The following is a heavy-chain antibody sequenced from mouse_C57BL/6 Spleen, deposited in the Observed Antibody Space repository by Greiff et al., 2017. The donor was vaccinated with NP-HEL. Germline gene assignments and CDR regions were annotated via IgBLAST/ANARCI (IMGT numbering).Heavy chain of an antibody. CDR2: INPSTGGT. D-gene: IGHD1-1*01. CDR1: GYSFTGYY. V-gene: IGHV1-42*01. Sequence: EVQLQQSGPELVKPGASVKISCKASGYSFTGYYMNWVKQSPEKSLEWIGEINPSTGGTTYNQKFKAKATLTVYKSSSTAYMQLKSLTSEDSAVYYCARSFTTVRYFDYWGQGTTLTVSS. J-gene: IGHJ2*01. CDR3: ARSFTTVRYFDY.